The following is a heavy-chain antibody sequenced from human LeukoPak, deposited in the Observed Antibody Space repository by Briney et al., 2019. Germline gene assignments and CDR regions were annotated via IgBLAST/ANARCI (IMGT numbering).Heavy chain of an antibody. V-gene: IGHV3-7*01. CDR1: GFTFISYW. CDR3: ARDKFSMVRGVLDV. Sequence: GGSLRLSCAASGFTFISYWMSWVRQAPGKGLEWVANIKQDGSEKYYVDSVKGRFTISRDNAKNSLYLQMNSLRAEGTAVYYCARDKFSMVRGVLDVWGKGTTVTVSS. J-gene: IGHJ6*04. CDR2: IKQDGSEK. D-gene: IGHD3-10*01.